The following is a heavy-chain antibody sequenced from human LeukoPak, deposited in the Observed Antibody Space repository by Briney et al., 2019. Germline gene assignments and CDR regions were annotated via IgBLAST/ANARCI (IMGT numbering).Heavy chain of an antibody. D-gene: IGHD6-19*01. V-gene: IGHV3-30*04. J-gene: IGHJ4*02. CDR3: ARENSSGWSDY. CDR1: GFTFRNYA. Sequence: GGSLRLSCAPSGFTFRNYAMHWVRQAPGKGLEWVAVISYAGSNEHYADSVKGRFTISRDNSKNTLFLQMNSLRAEDTAVYYCARENSSGWSDYWGQGTLVTVSS. CDR2: ISYAGSNE.